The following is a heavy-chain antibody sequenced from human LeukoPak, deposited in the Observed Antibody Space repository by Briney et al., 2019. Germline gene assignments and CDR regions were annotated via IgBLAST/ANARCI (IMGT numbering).Heavy chain of an antibody. D-gene: IGHD1-26*01. Sequence: GGSLRLSCAASGFTFDDYAMSWVRQAPGKGLEWVSGINWNGGSTGYADSVKGRFTISRDNAKNSLYLQMNSLRAEDTALYYCARGGLEGWFDPWGQGTLVTVSS. CDR1: GFTFDDYA. CDR3: ARGGLEGWFDP. V-gene: IGHV3-20*04. J-gene: IGHJ5*02. CDR2: INWNGGST.